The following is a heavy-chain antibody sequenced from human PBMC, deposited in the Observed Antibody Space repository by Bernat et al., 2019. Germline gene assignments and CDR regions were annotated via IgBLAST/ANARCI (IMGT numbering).Heavy chain of an antibody. CDR3: ARDGGCCYGAGSFRDYVYCYYMDF. J-gene: IGHJ6*03. D-gene: IGHD3-10*01. CDR1: GFTFSSYV. Sequence: QVQLVESGGGVVQPGRSLRLSCAASGFTFSSYVMHWVRQAPGKGLEWVAVISYDGSNKYYADSVKGRFTISRDKSKDTLYLQMNRLRAEDTAVNYCARDGGCCYGAGSFRDYVYCYYMDFWGIGTPVTVSS. V-gene: IGHV3-30*01. CDR2: ISYDGSNK.